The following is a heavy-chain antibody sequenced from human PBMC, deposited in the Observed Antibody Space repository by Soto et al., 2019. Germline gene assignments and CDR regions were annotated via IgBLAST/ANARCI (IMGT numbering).Heavy chain of an antibody. D-gene: IGHD1-1*01. V-gene: IGHV4-34*01. CDR1: GGSFSGYY. CDR3: ASEEAPERRDI. Sequence: SETLSLTCAVYGGSFSGYYWSWIRQPPGKGLEWIGEINHSGSTNYNPSLKSRVTISVDTSKNQFSLKLSSVTAADTAVYYCASEEAPERRDIWGQGTMVTVSS. CDR2: INHSGST. J-gene: IGHJ3*02.